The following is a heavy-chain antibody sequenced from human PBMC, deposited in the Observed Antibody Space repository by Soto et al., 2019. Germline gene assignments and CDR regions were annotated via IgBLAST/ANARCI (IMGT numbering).Heavy chain of an antibody. CDR1: GGSISSGVYY. CDR2: IYYSGST. CDR3: ARVPNSGYDPAFDY. V-gene: IGHV4-31*03. D-gene: IGHD5-12*01. J-gene: IGHJ4*02. Sequence: KASETLSLTCTVSGGSISSGVYYWSWIRQHPGKGLEWIGYIYYSGSTYYNPSLKSRVTISVDTSKNQFSLKLSSVTAADTAVYYCARVPNSGYDPAFDYWGQGTLVTVS.